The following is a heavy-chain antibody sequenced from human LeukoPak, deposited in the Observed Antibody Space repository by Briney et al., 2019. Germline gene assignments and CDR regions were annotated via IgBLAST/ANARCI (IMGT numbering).Heavy chain of an antibody. CDR1: GFTVSNNY. V-gene: IGHV3-53*01. CDR2: IYSGGKI. Sequence: SGGSLRLSCVPSGFTVSNNYMKGVRQAPGKGLEWVSLIYSGGKIHYADSVKGRFTISRDNSKNTLYLQMNNLRAEDTAVYYCARGGSVDVWGKGTMVAVSS. J-gene: IGHJ6*04. D-gene: IGHD3-10*01. CDR3: ARGGSVDV.